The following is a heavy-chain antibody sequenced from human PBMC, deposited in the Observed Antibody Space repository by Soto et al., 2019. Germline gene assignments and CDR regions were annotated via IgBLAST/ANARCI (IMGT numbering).Heavy chain of an antibody. V-gene: IGHV3-30*03. D-gene: IGHD3-16*01. J-gene: IGHJ2*01. CDR2: ISYDGKQT. Sequence: LRLSCGAPGVTFKDYGMHWVRQAPGKGLEWVAVISYDGKQTYYADSVKGRFTISKDKSKRTLFLQMNSLRVDDTAVYYCARDGWGSNWYFDLWGRGTLVTVSS. CDR3: ARDGWGSNWYFDL. CDR1: GVTFKDYG.